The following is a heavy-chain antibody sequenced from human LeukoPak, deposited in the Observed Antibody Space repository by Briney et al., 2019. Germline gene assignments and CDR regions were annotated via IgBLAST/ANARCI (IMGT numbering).Heavy chain of an antibody. Sequence: SETLSLTWTVSGGSISSYYWSWIRQPAGKGLEWIGRIYTSGSTNYNPSLKSRVTISVDKSKNQFSLKLNSVTAADTAVYYCARDPSSSYYYYMDVWGKGTTVTVSS. D-gene: IGHD6-6*01. J-gene: IGHJ6*03. CDR3: ARDPSSSYYYYMDV. V-gene: IGHV4-4*07. CDR1: GGSISSYY. CDR2: IYTSGST.